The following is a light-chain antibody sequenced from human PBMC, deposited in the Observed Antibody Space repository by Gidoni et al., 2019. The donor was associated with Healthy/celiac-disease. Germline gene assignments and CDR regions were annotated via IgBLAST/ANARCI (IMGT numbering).Light chain of an antibody. CDR1: QGINSA. CDR3: HHSNSYPQT. Sequence: AIQLTQSPSSLSASVGDRVTITCRASQGINSALAWYQQKPGKAPDLLIYHASTLESGVPSRFSGSGDGTDFTLTISSLQPEDFATYYCHHSNSYPQTFGQGTKVEIK. V-gene: IGKV1-13*02. CDR2: HAS. J-gene: IGKJ1*01.